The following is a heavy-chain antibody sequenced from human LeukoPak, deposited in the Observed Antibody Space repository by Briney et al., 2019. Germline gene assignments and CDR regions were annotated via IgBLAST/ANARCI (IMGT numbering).Heavy chain of an antibody. CDR2: ISTSGRST. D-gene: IGHD1-26*01. CDR1: GFTFSTYA. Sequence: GGSLRLSCAASGFTFSTYAMSWVRQAPGKGLEWVSTISTSGRSTYYADSVKGRFTISRDNSKNTLFLQMNSLRAEDTAVYYCARNSGANVYTYSFQYWGRGTLVTVSS. J-gene: IGHJ4*02. CDR3: ARNSGANVYTYSFQY. V-gene: IGHV3-23*01.